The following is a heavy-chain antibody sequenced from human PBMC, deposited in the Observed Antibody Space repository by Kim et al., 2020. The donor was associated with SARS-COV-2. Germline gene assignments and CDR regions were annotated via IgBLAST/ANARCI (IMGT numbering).Heavy chain of an antibody. Sequence: SVKVSCKASGGTFSSYAISWVRQAPGQGLEWMGGIIPIFGTANYAQKFQGRVTITADESTSTAYMELSSLRSEDTAVYYCARVASSWYLSSGKTNWFDPWGQGTLVTVSS. CDR2: IIPIFGTA. J-gene: IGHJ5*02. CDR3: ARVASSWYLSSGKTNWFDP. D-gene: IGHD6-13*01. V-gene: IGHV1-69*13. CDR1: GGTFSSYA.